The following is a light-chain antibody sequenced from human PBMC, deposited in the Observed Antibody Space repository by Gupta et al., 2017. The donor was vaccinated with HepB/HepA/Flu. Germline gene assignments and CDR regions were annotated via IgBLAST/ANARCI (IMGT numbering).Light chain of an antibody. V-gene: IGKV1-6*02. CDR2: ATS. CDR3: LQDDNYPLT. J-gene: IGKJ4*01. CDR1: QVIKND. Sequence: AIQMTQSPSSLSASVGDRVTITCRPSQVIKNDLGWYQHKPGKAPKLLIYATSRLQSGVPSRFSGSGSGTDFTLTISSLQPEDFATYYCLQDDNYPLTFGGGTKVEMK.